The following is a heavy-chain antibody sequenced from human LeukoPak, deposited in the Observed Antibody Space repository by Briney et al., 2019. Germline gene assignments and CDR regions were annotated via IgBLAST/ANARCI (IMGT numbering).Heavy chain of an antibody. V-gene: IGHV3-15*04. D-gene: IGHD2-21*02. J-gene: IGHJ3*02. CDR1: GVTFTDAY. Sequence: GGSLRLSCSTSGVTFTDAYMSWVRQAPGKGLEWVGRIESTTDGGTTDYAAPVKGRFTISRDDSKNTAYLQMNSLKTEDTAVYYCTRPSYCGGDCSTPSFDIWGQGTMVTVSS. CDR3: TRPSYCGGDCSTPSFDI. CDR2: IESTTDGGTT.